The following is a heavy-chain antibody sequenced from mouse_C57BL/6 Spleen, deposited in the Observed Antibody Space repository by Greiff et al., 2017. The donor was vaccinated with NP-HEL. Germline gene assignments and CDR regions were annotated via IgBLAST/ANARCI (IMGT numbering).Heavy chain of an antibody. CDR3: ARGDYYGSSWDYYAMDY. J-gene: IGHJ4*01. CDR1: GYTFTSYW. Sequence: QVQLQQSGAELVRPGSSVKLSCKASGYTFTSYWMHWVKQRPIQGLEWIGNIDPSDSETHYNQKFKDKATLTVDKSSSTAYMQLSSLTSEDSAVYYCARGDYYGSSWDYYAMDYWGQGTSVTVSS. CDR2: IDPSDSET. V-gene: IGHV1-52*01. D-gene: IGHD1-1*01.